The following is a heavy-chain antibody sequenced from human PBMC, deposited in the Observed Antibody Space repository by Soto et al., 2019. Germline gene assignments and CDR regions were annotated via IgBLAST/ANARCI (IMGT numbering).Heavy chain of an antibody. D-gene: IGHD3-22*01. V-gene: IGHV4-31*03. J-gene: IGHJ3*02. CDR2: IYYTGST. CDR3: ARVYDSTGYPAAGGAFDI. CDR1: GGPIRSTTYY. Sequence: SETLSLTCTVSGGPIRSTTYYWSWIRQHPGKGLEWFGYIYYTGSTYYNPSLKSRVTMSVDTPKKQFSLNLSSVTAADTAVYYCARVYDSTGYPAAGGAFDIWGQGTRVTVSS.